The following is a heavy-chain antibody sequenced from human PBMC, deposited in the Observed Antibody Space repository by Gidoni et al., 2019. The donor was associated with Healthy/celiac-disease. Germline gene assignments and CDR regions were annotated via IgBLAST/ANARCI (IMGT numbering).Heavy chain of an antibody. D-gene: IGHD2-8*01. J-gene: IGHJ6*02. CDR3: AREGGLYYDYYYGMDV. CDR1: GFTFSSYA. CDR2: ISYDGSNK. Sequence: QVQLVESGGGVVQPGRSLRLYCAASGFTFSSYAMHWVRQAPGKGLEWVAVISYDGSNKYYADSVKGRFTISRDNSKNTLYLQMNSLRAEDTAVYYCAREGGLYYDYYYGMDVWGQGTTVTVSS. V-gene: IGHV3-30*04.